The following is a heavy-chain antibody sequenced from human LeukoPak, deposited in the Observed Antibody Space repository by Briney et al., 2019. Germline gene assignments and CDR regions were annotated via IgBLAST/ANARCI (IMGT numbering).Heavy chain of an antibody. CDR3: ARGASDFWSGYYQGAYYFDY. Sequence: PGGSLRLSCAASGFTVSSNYMSWVRQAPGKGLEWVSVIYSGGSTYYTDPVKGRFTISRHNYKNTLYLQMNSLRAEDTAVYYCARGASDFWSGYYQGAYYFDYWGQGTLVTVSS. D-gene: IGHD3-3*01. J-gene: IGHJ4*02. CDR2: IYSGGST. CDR1: GFTVSSNY. V-gene: IGHV3-53*04.